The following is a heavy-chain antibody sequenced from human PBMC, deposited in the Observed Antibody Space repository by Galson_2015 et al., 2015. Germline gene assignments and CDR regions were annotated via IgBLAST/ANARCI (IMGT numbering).Heavy chain of an antibody. Sequence: SLRLSCAASGLTLNTYWMSWVRQAPGKGLEWVANIDEDGTSTYYVGSVRGRFTISRDDARNSLHLQMNNLRVEDTAVYYCAKDAFSKPDYWGLGTLVTVSS. CDR3: AKDAFSKPDY. V-gene: IGHV3-7*03. D-gene: IGHD3-3*02. CDR1: GLTLNTYW. CDR2: IDEDGTST. J-gene: IGHJ4*02.